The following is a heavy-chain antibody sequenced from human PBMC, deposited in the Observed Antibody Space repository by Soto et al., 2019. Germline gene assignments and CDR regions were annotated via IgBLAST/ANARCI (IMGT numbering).Heavy chain of an antibody. J-gene: IGHJ4*02. CDR1: GGSISSSSYY. D-gene: IGHD3-9*01. CDR2: IYYSGST. Sequence: SETLSLTCTVSGGSISSSSYYWGWIRQPPGKGLEWIGSIYYSGSTYYNPSLKSRVTISVDTSKNQFSLKLSSVTAADTAVYYCARSTYVLRYFDWSIDYWGQGALVTVSS. CDR3: ARSTYVLRYFDWSIDY. V-gene: IGHV4-39*01.